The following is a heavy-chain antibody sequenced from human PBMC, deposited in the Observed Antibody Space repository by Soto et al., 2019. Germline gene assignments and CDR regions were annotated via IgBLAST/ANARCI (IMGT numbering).Heavy chain of an antibody. CDR1: GGTFSSYP. V-gene: IGHV1-69*04. CDR2: IFPLTDIP. Sequence: SVKVSCKASGGTFSSYPINWVRQAPGQGLEWMGSIFPLTDIPDYAQNFQARLTISADKSTSTAYMELSSLTSDDTAMYFCARGPLVVLNYFESWGQGTLVTVSS. CDR3: ARGPLVVLNYFES. J-gene: IGHJ4*02.